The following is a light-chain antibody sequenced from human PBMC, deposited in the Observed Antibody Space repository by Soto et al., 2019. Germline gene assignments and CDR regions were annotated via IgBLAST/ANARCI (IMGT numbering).Light chain of an antibody. J-gene: IGLJ2*01. CDR1: SSNIGSNT. CDR2: SNN. V-gene: IGLV1-44*01. Sequence: QSVLTQPPSASGTPGQRVTISCSGSSSNIGSNTVNWYQQLPRTAPNILIHSNNTRPPGVPARCSGSTSGASAALAISWLQYDDEAADYCAAWDDSLNGVVFGGGTKLTVL. CDR3: AAWDDSLNGVV.